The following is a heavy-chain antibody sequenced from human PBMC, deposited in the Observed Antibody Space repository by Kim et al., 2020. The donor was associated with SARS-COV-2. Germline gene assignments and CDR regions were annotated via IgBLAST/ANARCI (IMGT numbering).Heavy chain of an antibody. CDR2: NANT. V-gene: IGHV1-18*01. CDR3: AMTEYDY. J-gene: IGHJ4*02. D-gene: IGHD2-21*02. Sequence: NANTNYAQKRQGRVTMTIDTSTSTAYMEMRNLRADDTAVYYCAMTEYDYWGQGTLVTVSS.